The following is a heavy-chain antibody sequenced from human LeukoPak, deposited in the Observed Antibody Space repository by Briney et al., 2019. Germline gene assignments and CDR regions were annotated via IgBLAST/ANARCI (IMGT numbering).Heavy chain of an antibody. CDR2: IIPILGIA. V-gene: IGHV1-69*04. J-gene: IGHJ4*02. Sequence: ASVKVSCKASGGTFSSYAISWVRQAPGQGLEWMGRIIPILGIANYAQKFQGRVTITADKSTSTAYMELSSLRSEDTAVYYCARDAAEDYVWGSYRDYWGQGTLVTVSS. CDR1: GGTFSSYA. D-gene: IGHD3-16*02. CDR3: ARDAAEDYVWGSYRDY.